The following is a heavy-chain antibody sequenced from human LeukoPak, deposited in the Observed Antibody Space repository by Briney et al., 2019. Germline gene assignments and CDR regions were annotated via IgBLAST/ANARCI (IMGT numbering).Heavy chain of an antibody. CDR2: INPNSGRT. J-gene: IGHJ5*02. D-gene: IGHD6-13*01. Sequence: ASVKVSCKASGGTFGYYAVSWVRQAPGQGLEWMGWINPNSGRTNYAQNFQGRVTMTRDPSISTAYMELSGLTSNDTAVYYCARTREYSSSWYFPPFDPWGQGTLVTVSS. CDR1: GGTFGYYA. CDR3: ARTREYSSSWYFPPFDP. V-gene: IGHV1-2*02.